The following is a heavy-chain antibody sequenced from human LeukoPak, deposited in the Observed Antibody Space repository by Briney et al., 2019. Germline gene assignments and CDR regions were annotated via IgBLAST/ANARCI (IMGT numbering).Heavy chain of an antibody. CDR1: GYTFTRYG. D-gene: IGHD3-10*01. Sequence: ASVKVSCKASGYTFTRYGISWVRQAPGQGLEWMGWISAYNGNTKYAQKVQGRVTITADESTSTAYMELSSLRSEDTAVYYCARGIYGSGSYYAFDIWGQGTMVTVSS. J-gene: IGHJ3*02. CDR2: ISAYNGNT. V-gene: IGHV1-18*01. CDR3: ARGIYGSGSYYAFDI.